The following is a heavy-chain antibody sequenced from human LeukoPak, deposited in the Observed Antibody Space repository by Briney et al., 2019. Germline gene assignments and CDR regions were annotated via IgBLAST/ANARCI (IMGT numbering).Heavy chain of an antibody. CDR3: ARVGFTSSWSNFDY. CDR2: INPNGGDT. CDR1: GYTFAAYF. V-gene: IGHV1-2*06. D-gene: IGHD6-13*01. J-gene: IGHJ4*02. Sequence: ASVKVSCMASGYTFAAYFRHWVRQAPGQGLEWMGRINPNGGDTNYAQKFQGRVTMTGDTSISTAYMELSSLRSDDTAMYYCARVGFTSSWSNFDYWGQGTLVTVSS.